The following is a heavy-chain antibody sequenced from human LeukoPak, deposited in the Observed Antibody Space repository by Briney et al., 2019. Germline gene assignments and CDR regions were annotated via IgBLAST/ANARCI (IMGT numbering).Heavy chain of an antibody. Sequence: GGSLRLSCAASGFTFSNARMSWVRQAPGKGLEWVGRIKSKTDGGTTDYAAPVKGRFTISRDDSKNTLYLQMNSLKTEDTAVYYCTTDPPTSQENILVASYRSWGQGTLVTVSS. CDR2: IKSKTDGGTT. V-gene: IGHV3-15*01. CDR3: TTDPPTSQENILVASYRS. CDR1: GFTFSNAR. D-gene: IGHD2-15*01. J-gene: IGHJ5*02.